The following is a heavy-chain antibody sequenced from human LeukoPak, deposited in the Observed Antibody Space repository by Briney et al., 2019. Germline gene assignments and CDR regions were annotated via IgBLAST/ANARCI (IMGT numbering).Heavy chain of an antibody. CDR1: GFTVSTDN. Sequence: GGSLRLSCAASGFTVSTDNMSWVRQVPGKGLEWVSVVYSGNDGTNYADSVRGRFTISRDDSKNMVYLQMNNLRLEDASVYYCTKRSRGYYDYWGQGTLVTVSS. J-gene: IGHJ4*02. CDR2: VYSGNDGT. V-gene: IGHV3-66*02. D-gene: IGHD3-10*01. CDR3: TKRSRGYYDY.